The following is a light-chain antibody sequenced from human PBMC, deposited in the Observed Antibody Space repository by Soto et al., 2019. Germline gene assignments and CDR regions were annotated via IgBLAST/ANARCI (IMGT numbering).Light chain of an antibody. V-gene: IGLV2-8*01. J-gene: IGLJ3*02. Sequence: QSALTQPPSASGSPGQSVTISCTGTSSDVGNYNSVSWYQQHPGKAPKLMIFDVSRRPSGVPHRFSGSKSGNTASLTVSGFQPEDEADYYCCSYSNSNDLVLGGGTKLTVL. CDR2: DVS. CDR1: SSDVGNYNS. CDR3: CSYSNSNDLV.